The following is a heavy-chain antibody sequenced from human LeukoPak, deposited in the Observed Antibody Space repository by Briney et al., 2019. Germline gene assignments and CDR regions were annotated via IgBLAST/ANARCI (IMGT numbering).Heavy chain of an antibody. V-gene: IGHV3-7*01. J-gene: IGHJ1*01. CDR1: GFTFSSYW. CDR2: IKQDGSEK. Sequence: GGSLRLSCAASGFTFSSYWMSWVRQAPGKGLEWVANIKQDGSEKYYVDSVKGRFTISRDNAKNSLYLQMNSLRAEDTAVYYCARVYSRYFDWLPYSAEYFQHWGQGTLVTVSS. CDR3: ARVYSRYFDWLPYSAEYFQH. D-gene: IGHD3-9*01.